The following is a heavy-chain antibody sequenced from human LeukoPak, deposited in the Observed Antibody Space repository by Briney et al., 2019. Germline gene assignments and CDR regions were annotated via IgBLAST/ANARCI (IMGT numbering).Heavy chain of an antibody. CDR3: ARDAAVDTAMVTFRYGMDV. CDR1: GYTFTSYG. D-gene: IGHD5-18*01. J-gene: IGHJ6*02. Sequence: ASVKVSCKASGYTFTSYGISWVRQAPGQGLEWMGWISAYNGNTNYAQKLQGRVTMTIDTSTSTAYMELRSLRSDDTAVYYCARDAAVDTAMVTFRYGMDVWGQGTTVTVSS. CDR2: ISAYNGNT. V-gene: IGHV1-18*01.